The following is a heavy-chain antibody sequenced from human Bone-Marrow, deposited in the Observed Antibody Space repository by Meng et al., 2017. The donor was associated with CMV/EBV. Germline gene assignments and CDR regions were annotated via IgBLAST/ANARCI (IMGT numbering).Heavy chain of an antibody. CDR3: ARPNVMGTVVVIAYFDY. Sequence: GESLKISCAAPGFTFSNFGMHWVRQAPGKGLEWVTVISYDGSNKYYADSVKGRFTISRDNSKNTLNLQMNSLRAEDTAVYYCARPNVMGTVVVIAYFDYWGQGTLVTVSS. V-gene: IGHV3-30*04. CDR1: GFTFSNFG. D-gene: IGHD2-21*01. J-gene: IGHJ4*02. CDR2: ISYDGSNK.